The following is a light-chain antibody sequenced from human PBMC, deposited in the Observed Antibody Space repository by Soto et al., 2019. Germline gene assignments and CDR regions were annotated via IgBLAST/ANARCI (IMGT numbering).Light chain of an antibody. CDR3: QQSYSTPFT. Sequence: DIQMTQSPSSLSASVGDRVTITCRASQSISSYLNWYQQKPGKAPKLLIYAASSLQSGVPSRLSGSGSGTDFTLTISSLQPEDYATYYCQQSYSTPFTFGPGTKEDIK. CDR2: AAS. CDR1: QSISSY. V-gene: IGKV1-39*01. J-gene: IGKJ3*01.